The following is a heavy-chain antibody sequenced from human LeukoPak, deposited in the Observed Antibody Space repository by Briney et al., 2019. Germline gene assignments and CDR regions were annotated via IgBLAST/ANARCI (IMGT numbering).Heavy chain of an antibody. CDR3: ARAQHLKVRSAFDI. Sequence: GASVRLSCKVSGYTFPGYYMHWVRQAPGQGLEWMGWINPNNGGTNYAQKFQGRVTMTRDTSISTAYMELSSQISDDTAVYWCARAQHLKVRSAFDIWGQGTMVTVSS. CDR1: GYTFPGYY. J-gene: IGHJ3*02. CDR2: INPNNGGT. V-gene: IGHV1-2*02. D-gene: IGHD4/OR15-4a*01.